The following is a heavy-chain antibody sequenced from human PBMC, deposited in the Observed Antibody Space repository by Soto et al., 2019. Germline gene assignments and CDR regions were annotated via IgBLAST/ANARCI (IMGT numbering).Heavy chain of an antibody. CDR2: ISYDGSNK. Sequence: GGSLRLSCAASGFTFSSYGMHWVRQAPGKGLEWVAVISYDGSNKYYADSVKGRFTISRDNSKNTLYLQMNSLRAEDTALYYCARGPGGGDWLIDYWGQGTLVTVSS. J-gene: IGHJ4*02. V-gene: IGHV3-30*03. CDR3: ARGPGGGDWLIDY. CDR1: GFTFSSYG. D-gene: IGHD2-21*01.